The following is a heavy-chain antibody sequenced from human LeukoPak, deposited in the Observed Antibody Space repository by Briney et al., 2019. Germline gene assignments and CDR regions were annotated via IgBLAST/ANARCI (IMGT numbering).Heavy chain of an antibody. V-gene: IGHV3-53*01. D-gene: IGHD2-15*01. CDR1: GFTVSSNY. J-gene: IGHJ3*02. Sequence: GGSLRLSCAASGFTVSSNYMSWVRQAPGKGLEWVSVIYSGGSTYYADSVKGRFTISRDNSKNTLYLKMNSLRAEDTAVYYCARDLPCSGGSCSDAFDIWGQGTMVTVSS. CDR3: ARDLPCSGGSCSDAFDI. CDR2: IYSGGST.